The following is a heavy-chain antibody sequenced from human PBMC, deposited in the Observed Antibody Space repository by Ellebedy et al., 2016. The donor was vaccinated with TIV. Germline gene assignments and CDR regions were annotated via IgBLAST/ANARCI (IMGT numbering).Heavy chain of an antibody. Sequence: ASVKVSCKASGYTFTGYYMHWVRQAPGQGLEWMGWINPNSGGTNHAQRFQGRVTMTRDTSTSTVYMELSSLRSEDTAVYYCARVPYDILTGYPKTYFDYWGQGTLVTVSS. V-gene: IGHV1-2*02. CDR2: INPNSGGT. CDR1: GYTFTGYY. D-gene: IGHD3-9*01. CDR3: ARVPYDILTGYPKTYFDY. J-gene: IGHJ4*02.